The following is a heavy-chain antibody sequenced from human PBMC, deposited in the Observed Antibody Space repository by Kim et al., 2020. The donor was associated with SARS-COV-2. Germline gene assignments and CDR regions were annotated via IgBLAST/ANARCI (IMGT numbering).Heavy chain of an antibody. J-gene: IGHJ4*02. Sequence: SETLSLTCTVSGDSISSYSYYWGWIRQPPGKGLEWIGNMYYNGNTNYNPSLKSRVTMSVDRSKNQFSLKLTSVTAADTAIYYCARLAPNSRDYWGQGTLVTVSS. V-gene: IGHV4-39*01. CDR3: ARLAPNSRDY. D-gene: IGHD3-22*01. CDR1: GDSISSYSYY. CDR2: MYYNGNT.